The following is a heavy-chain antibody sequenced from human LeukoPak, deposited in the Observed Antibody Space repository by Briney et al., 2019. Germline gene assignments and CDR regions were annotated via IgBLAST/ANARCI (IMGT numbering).Heavy chain of an antibody. CDR3: ARLRSSSLRLHYYYYMDV. D-gene: IGHD6-6*01. CDR2: INHSGST. CDR1: GGSISSYY. J-gene: IGHJ6*03. V-gene: IGHV4-34*01. Sequence: SETLSLTCTVSGGSISSYYWSWIRQPPGKGLEWIGEINHSGSTNYNPSLKSRVTISVDTSKNQFSLKLSSVTAADTAVYYCARLRSSSLRLHYYYYMDVWGKGTTVTVSS.